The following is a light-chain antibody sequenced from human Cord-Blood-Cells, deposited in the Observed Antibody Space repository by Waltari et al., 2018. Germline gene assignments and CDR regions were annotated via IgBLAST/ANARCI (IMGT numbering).Light chain of an antibody. CDR2: WAS. J-gene: IGKJ1*01. CDR3: QQYYSTPWT. CDR1: QSVLYSSNNKNY. V-gene: IGKV4-1*01. Sequence: DIVMTQSPDSLAVSLGERATINCKSSQSVLYSSNNKNYLAWYQQKPGQPPKLLIYWASNQESAVPDRFSGSESGTDFTLTSSSQQAEDVAVYYCQQYYSTPWTFDQGTKVEIK.